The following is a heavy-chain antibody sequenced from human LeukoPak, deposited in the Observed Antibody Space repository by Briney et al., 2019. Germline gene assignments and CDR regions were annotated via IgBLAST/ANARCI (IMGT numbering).Heavy chain of an antibody. V-gene: IGHV1-18*01. CDR1: GYTFINYG. CDR3: ARDGMDLGYCSGGSCYYDY. D-gene: IGHD2-15*01. J-gene: IGHJ4*02. CDR2: ISPYNGNT. Sequence: ASVKVSCKASGYTFINYGISRVRQAPGQGLEWMGWISPYNGNTNYEQKLPGRVTMTTDSSRSTAYMEVRSLRYDDTAVYYCARDGMDLGYCSGGSCYYDYWGQGTLVTVSS.